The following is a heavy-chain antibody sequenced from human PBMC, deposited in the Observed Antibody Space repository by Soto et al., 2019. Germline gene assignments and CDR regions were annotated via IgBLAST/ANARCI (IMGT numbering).Heavy chain of an antibody. CDR1: GFTFSNYA. Sequence: GGSLRLSCAASGFTFSNYAMNWVRQAPGKGLEWVATISGTGGSTYYADSVKGRFTISRDNSKNTLYLQMNSLRVEDTAVYYCAKDRLGGNFDYWGQGTQVTVSS. V-gene: IGHV3-23*01. CDR3: AKDRLGGNFDY. CDR2: ISGTGGST. J-gene: IGHJ4*02.